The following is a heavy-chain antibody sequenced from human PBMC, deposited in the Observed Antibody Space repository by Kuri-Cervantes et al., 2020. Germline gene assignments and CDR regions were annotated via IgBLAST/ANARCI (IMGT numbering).Heavy chain of an antibody. CDR2: ISGNGKTI. CDR1: GFSFSDYS. Sequence: GGSLRLSCTASGFSFSDYSMTWIRLAPGKGLEWVAYISGNGKTIYYGDSVKGRFTISRDNAKKSLYLQMDSLRVEDTALYYCARDSRHARDYWGQGTLVTVSS. V-gene: IGHV3-11*01. J-gene: IGHJ4*02. CDR3: ARDSRHARDY. D-gene: IGHD6-6*01.